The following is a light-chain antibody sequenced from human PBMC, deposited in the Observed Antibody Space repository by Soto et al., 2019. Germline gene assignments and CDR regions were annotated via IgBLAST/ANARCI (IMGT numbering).Light chain of an antibody. J-gene: IGKJ1*01. CDR1: QDINRW. CDR3: QQFSLYWA. V-gene: IGKV1-5*01. Sequence: DIQMTQSPSTLSASVGDRVTITCRASQDINRWLAGYQQKPGKAPKILIYNADTLESGVPSRFSGSGYGTEFILTISSLQPDDFATYYCQQFSLYWAFGQGTKVDIK. CDR2: NAD.